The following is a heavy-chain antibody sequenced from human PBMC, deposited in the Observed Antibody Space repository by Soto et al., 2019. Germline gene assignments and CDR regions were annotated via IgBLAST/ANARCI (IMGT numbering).Heavy chain of an antibody. V-gene: IGHV3-30*18. CDR3: AKEGVEMATIAGRNYFDY. J-gene: IGHJ4*02. CDR2: ISYDGSNK. Sequence: QVQLVESGGGVVQPGRSLRLSCAASGFTFSSYGMHWVRQAPGKGLEWVAVISYDGSNKYYADSVKGRFTISRDNSKNTLYLQMNSLRAEDPAVYYCAKEGVEMATIAGRNYFDYWGQGTLVTVSS. CDR1: GFTFSSYG. D-gene: IGHD5-12*01.